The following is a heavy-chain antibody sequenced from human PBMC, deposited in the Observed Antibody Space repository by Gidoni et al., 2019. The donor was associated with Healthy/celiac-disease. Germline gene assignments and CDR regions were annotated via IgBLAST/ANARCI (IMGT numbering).Heavy chain of an antibody. CDR3: ARDRELEWFDP. CDR2: INPSGGST. J-gene: IGHJ5*02. V-gene: IGHV1-46*03. Sequence: QVQLVQSGAEVKKPGASVQVSCKASGYTFTSYYMHWVRQAPGQGLEWMGIINPSGGSTSYAQKFQGRVTMTRDTSTSTVYMELSSLRSEDTAVYYCARDRELEWFDPWGQGTLVTVSS. CDR1: GYTFTSYY. D-gene: IGHD1-7*01.